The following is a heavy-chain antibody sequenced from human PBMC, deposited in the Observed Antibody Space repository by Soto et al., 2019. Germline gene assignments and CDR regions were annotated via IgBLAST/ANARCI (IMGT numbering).Heavy chain of an antibody. CDR3: ARGGRHIVVVTAIRSPFDY. CDR2: IIPIFGTA. D-gene: IGHD2-21*02. J-gene: IGHJ4*02. CDR1: GGTFSSYA. Sequence: GSSVKVSCKASGGTFSSYAISWVRQAPGQGLEWMGGIIPIFGTANYAQKFQGRVTITADESTSTAYMELSSLRSEDTAVYYCARGGRHIVVVTAIRSPFDYWGQGTLVTVSS. V-gene: IGHV1-69*13.